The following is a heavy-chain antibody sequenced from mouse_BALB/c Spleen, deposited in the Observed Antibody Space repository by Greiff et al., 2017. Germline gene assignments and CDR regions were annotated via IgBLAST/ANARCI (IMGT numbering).Heavy chain of an antibody. D-gene: IGHD1-1*01. V-gene: IGHV7-3*02. J-gene: IGHJ3*01. CDR1: GFTFTDYY. Sequence: EVQLVESGGGLVQPGGSLRLSCATSGFTFTDYYMSWVRQPPGKALEWLGFIRNKANGYTTEYSASVKGRFTISRDNSQSILYLQMNTLRAEDSATYYCARDRELQTWFAYWGQGTLVTVSA. CDR2: IRNKANGYTT. CDR3: ARDRELQTWFAY.